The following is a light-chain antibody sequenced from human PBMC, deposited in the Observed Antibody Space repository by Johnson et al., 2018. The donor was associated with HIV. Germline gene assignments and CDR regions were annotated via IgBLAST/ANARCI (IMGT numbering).Light chain of an antibody. V-gene: IGLV1-51*02. J-gene: IGLJ1*01. Sequence: QSVLTQPPSVSAAPGRWVTVSCSGTTSNIGDHSVSWFQHLPGAAPKLLIYDNDRRTSGVPDRFSGSKSAASATLDITGLQSGDEGDYYCGTWDSSLRTGFFGTGTKVTVL. CDR1: TSNIGDHS. CDR2: DND. CDR3: GTWDSSLRTGF.